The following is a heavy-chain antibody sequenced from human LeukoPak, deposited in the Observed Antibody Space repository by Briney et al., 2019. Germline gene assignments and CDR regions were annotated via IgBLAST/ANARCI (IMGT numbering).Heavy chain of an antibody. V-gene: IGHV3-30*18. Sequence: GGSLRLSCAASGFTFSSYGMHWVRQAPGKGLEWVAVISYDGSNKYYADSVKGRFTISRDISRKTVYLQMNNLRAEDTAVYYCAKDGGIYDFPFDSWGQGTLVTVSS. D-gene: IGHD3-3*01. CDR2: ISYDGSNK. CDR1: GFTFSSYG. CDR3: AKDGGIYDFPFDS. J-gene: IGHJ5*01.